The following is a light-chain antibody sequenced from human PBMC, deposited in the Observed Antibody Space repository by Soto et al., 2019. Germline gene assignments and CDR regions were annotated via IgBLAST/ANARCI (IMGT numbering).Light chain of an antibody. Sequence: DIQMTQSPSTLSASVGDRVAITCRASENINSRLAWYQQKPGKAPKLLIYAASTLQSGVPSRFSGSGSGTEFTLTISSLQPDDFATYYCQQFNTSPWTFGQGTKVDI. CDR3: QQFNTSPWT. V-gene: IGKV1-5*01. CDR2: AAS. J-gene: IGKJ1*01. CDR1: ENINSR.